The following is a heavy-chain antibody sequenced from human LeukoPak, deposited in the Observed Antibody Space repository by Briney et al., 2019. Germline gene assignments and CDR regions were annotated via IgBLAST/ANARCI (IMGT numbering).Heavy chain of an antibody. CDR2: VDPSVAAP. Sequence: ASVKISCTASAVPFNNSCFHWVRLTPRHGLQYLGIVDPSVAAPTFAQRFQGRVTMTRDTSTRTIYMELRSLHPEVTAVYYCARSRLRFLQWDFWGQGTVVTVSS. J-gene: IGHJ4*02. CDR1: AVPFNNSC. CDR3: ARSRLRFLQWDF. V-gene: IGHV1-46*02. D-gene: IGHD3-3*01.